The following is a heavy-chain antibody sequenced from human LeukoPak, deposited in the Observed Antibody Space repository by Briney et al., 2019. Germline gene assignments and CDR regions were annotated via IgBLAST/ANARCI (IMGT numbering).Heavy chain of an antibody. J-gene: IGHJ6*02. Sequence: GGSLRLSCAASGFIFSSYWMNWARQAPGKGLEWVATINPNGNVKYYVDSVMGRFTISRDNAKNSLFLQMSNLRAEDTAVYFCARGGGLDVWGQGATVTVSS. CDR1: GFIFSSYW. V-gene: IGHV3-7*03. D-gene: IGHD3-16*01. CDR3: ARGGGLDV. CDR2: INPNGNVK.